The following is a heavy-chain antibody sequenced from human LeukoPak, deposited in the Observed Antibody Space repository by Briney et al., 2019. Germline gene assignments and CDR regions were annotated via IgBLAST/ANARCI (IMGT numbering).Heavy chain of an antibody. D-gene: IGHD2-8*01. Sequence: GGSLRLSCAASGFTFPSYAMSWARQAPGKGLEWVSAIGSSTYYADSVQGRFTISRDNSKNTLYLQMNSLRAEDTAVYYCAKDNGGHVFDIWGQGTMVTVSS. CDR3: AKDNGGHVFDI. J-gene: IGHJ3*02. V-gene: IGHV3-23*01. CDR1: GFTFPSYA. CDR2: IGSST.